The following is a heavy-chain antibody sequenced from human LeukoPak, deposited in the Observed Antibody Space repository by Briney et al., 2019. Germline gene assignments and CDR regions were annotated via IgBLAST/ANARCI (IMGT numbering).Heavy chain of an antibody. V-gene: IGHV3-23*01. CDR1: GFTFSKYA. D-gene: IGHD2-15*01. CDR3: AKDCSGGSCYFDY. CDR2: ISGSGENT. Sequence: PGGSLRLSCAASGFTFSKYAMTWVRQAPGKGLEWVSVISGSGENTDYADSVKGRFTISRDNSKNTLYLQMNSLRAEDTAVYYCAKDCSGGSCYFDYWGQGTLVTVSS. J-gene: IGHJ4*02.